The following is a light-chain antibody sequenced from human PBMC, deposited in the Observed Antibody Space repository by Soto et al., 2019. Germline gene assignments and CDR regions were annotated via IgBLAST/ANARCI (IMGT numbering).Light chain of an antibody. CDR1: QSVMSNY. J-gene: IGKJ1*01. Sequence: VLTQSPCSLSLSPWERATLSCRASQSVMSNYLSWYQQKPGQPPRLLIYGAACRATGIPDRFIGSGSWTDFTLTISRLEPEDFSVYYCQQFGSTLTWTFGQGTKVDIK. V-gene: IGKV3-20*01. CDR2: GAA. CDR3: QQFGSTLTWT.